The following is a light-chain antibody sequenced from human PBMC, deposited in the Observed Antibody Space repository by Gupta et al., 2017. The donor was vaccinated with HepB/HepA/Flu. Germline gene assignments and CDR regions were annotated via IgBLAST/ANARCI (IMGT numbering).Light chain of an antibody. CDR1: QSLVFCDGNTF. CDR2: QVS. Sequence: DFVLTQAPLSLPVTLGQPASRSCRSSQSLVFCDGNTFLHRLQHRPGQSPRSILYQVSMRDSRDRDRFSGCGSGNDFTLRISRAEDEDVDFYYCLQGTVSHTFGGGTKVEIK. J-gene: IGKJ4*01. V-gene: IGKV2-30*01. CDR3: LQGTVSHT.